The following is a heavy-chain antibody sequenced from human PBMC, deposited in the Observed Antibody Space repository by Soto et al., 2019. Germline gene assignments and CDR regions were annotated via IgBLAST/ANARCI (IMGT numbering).Heavy chain of an antibody. CDR3: ARRTDYGDYSDAFDV. J-gene: IGHJ3*01. D-gene: IGHD4-17*01. CDR1: GDTIISSDFC. V-gene: IGHV4-39*01. Sequence: SVTMSVTCTASGDTIISSDFCWGWIRQPPGRGLEWIGNIFYSGSTYYNPSLKSRVTISVDTSKNQFSLKLSSVTAADTAVYYCARRTDYGDYSDAFDVWGHGSMVTVSS. CDR2: IFYSGST.